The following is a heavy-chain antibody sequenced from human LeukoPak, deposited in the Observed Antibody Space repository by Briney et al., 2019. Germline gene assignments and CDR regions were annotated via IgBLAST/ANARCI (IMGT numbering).Heavy chain of an antibody. CDR1: GVSINSYY. V-gene: IGHV4-59*08. Sequence: PSETLSLTCTVSGVSINSYYWSWIRQPPGKGLEWIGYIYYSGSTNYNPSLKSRVTISVDTSKNQFSLKLSSVTAADTAVYYCARCRTDGSGWYPDYWGQGTLVTVSS. CDR2: IYYSGST. CDR3: ARCRTDGSGWYPDY. J-gene: IGHJ4*02. D-gene: IGHD6-19*01.